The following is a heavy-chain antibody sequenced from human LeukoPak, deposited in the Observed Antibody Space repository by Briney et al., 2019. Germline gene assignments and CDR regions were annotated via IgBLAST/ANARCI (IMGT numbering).Heavy chain of an antibody. CDR2: IYYSGST. Sequence: SETLSLTCTVSGGSISSYYWSWIRQPPGEGLEWIGYIYYSGSTNYNPSLKSRVTISVDMSKNQFSLKLSSVSAADTAVYYCARDLGNGPNWFDPWGQGTLVTVSS. D-gene: IGHD4-23*01. CDR3: ARDLGNGPNWFDP. V-gene: IGHV4-59*13. CDR1: GGSISSYY. J-gene: IGHJ5*02.